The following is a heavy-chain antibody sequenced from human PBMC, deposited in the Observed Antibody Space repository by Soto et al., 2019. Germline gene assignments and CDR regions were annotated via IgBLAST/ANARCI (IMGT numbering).Heavy chain of an antibody. Sequence: SETLSLTCTVSGGSISSSSYYWGWIRQPPGKGLEWIGSIYYSGSTYYNPSLKSRVTISVDTSKNQFSLKLSSVTAADTAVYYCARPLWFGEGTMDVWRQGATVTVSS. V-gene: IGHV4-39*01. CDR2: IYYSGST. J-gene: IGHJ6*02. CDR1: GGSISSSSYY. CDR3: ARPLWFGEGTMDV. D-gene: IGHD3-10*01.